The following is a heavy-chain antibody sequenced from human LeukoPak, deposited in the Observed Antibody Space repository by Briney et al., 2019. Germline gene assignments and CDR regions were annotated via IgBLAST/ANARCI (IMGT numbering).Heavy chain of an antibody. CDR1: GGSFSGYY. CDR3: ARVSWVPNDVDVLPFDY. CDR2: INHSGST. V-gene: IGHV4-34*01. D-gene: IGHD1-1*01. Sequence: SETLSLTCAVYGGSFSGYYWSWIRQPPGKGLEWIGEINHSGSTNYNPSLKSRVTISVDTSKNQFSLKLSSVTAADTAVYYCARVSWVPNDVDVLPFDYWGQGTLVTVSS. J-gene: IGHJ4*02.